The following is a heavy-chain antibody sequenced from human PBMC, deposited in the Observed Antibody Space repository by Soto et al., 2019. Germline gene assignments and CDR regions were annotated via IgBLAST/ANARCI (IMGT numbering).Heavy chain of an antibody. J-gene: IGHJ5*02. CDR1: GFTLTELS. Sequence: ASVKVSCKVSGFTLTELSMHWVRQGPGKGLEWMGGFDPEDGETVYSQKFRGRVTMTEDTFTDIAYMELSSLTSEDTAVYFCTTVYTSVWLGGWRFDPWGQGTLVTVAS. CDR2: FDPEDGET. D-gene: IGHD6-19*01. CDR3: TTVYTSVWLGGWRFDP. V-gene: IGHV1-24*01.